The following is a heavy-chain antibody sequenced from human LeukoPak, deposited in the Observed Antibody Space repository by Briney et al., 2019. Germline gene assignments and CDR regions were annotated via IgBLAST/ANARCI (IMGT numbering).Heavy chain of an antibody. Sequence: SETLSLTCIVSGGSISSYYWSWIRQPPGKGLEWIGYIYFSESTNYNPSLKSRVTISVDTSKNQFSLKLSSVTAADTAVYYCARNRRSSFDKANWFDPWGQGTLVTVSS. CDR3: ARNRRSSFDKANWFDP. J-gene: IGHJ5*02. CDR2: IYFSEST. D-gene: IGHD2/OR15-2a*01. V-gene: IGHV4-59*01. CDR1: GGSISSYY.